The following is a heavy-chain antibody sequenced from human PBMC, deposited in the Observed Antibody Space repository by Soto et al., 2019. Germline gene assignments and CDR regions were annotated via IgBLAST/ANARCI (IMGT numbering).Heavy chain of an antibody. CDR3: AKCIMVTGAVSKFDY. CDR2: ISGSGGST. V-gene: IGHV3-23*01. Sequence: PGGSLRLSCAASGFTFRSYAMSWVRQAPGKGLEWVSAISGSGGSTYYADSVKGRFTISRDNSKNTLYLQMNSLRAEDTAVYYCAKCIMVTGAVSKFDYWGQGTLVTVSS. D-gene: IGHD2-8*01. CDR1: GFTFRSYA. J-gene: IGHJ4*02.